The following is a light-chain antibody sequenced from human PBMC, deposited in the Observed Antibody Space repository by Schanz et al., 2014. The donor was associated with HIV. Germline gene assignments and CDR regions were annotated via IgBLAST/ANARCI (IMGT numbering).Light chain of an antibody. J-gene: IGLJ2*01. CDR3: CSYAGSYTSHVV. CDR1: SSDVGHYNY. Sequence: QSALTQPASVSGSPGQSITISCSGTSSDVGHYNYVSWYQQHPGEAPKLMIYDVSNQPSGVSNRFSGSKSGNTASLTISGLQAEDEADYYCCSYAGSYTSHVVFGGGTKLTVL. CDR2: DVS. V-gene: IGLV2-14*03.